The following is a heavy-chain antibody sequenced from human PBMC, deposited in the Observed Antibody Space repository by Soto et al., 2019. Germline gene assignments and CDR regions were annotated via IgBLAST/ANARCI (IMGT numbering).Heavy chain of an antibody. V-gene: IGHV1-18*04. J-gene: IGHJ6*02. CDR1: GYTFTSYG. Sequence: ASVKVSCKASGYTFTSYGISWVRQAPGQGLEWMGWISAYNGNTNYAQKLQGRVTMTTDTSTSTAYMELRSLRSDDTAVYYCARDSDCSGGSCYSSPLDYYYYGMDVWGQGTTVTVSS. D-gene: IGHD2-15*01. CDR3: ARDSDCSGGSCYSSPLDYYYYGMDV. CDR2: ISAYNGNT.